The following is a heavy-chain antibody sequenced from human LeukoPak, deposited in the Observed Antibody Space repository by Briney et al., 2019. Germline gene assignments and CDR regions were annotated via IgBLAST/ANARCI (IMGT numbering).Heavy chain of an antibody. D-gene: IGHD1-14*01. Sequence: ASVKVSCKASGYTFTSYGISWVRQAPGQGLEWMGWISAYNGNTHYAQKLQGRVTMNTDTSTSTVYMELRSLRSDDTAVYYCAKNARKADGPRVGRPYYFDYWGQGTLVTVSS. CDR2: ISAYNGNT. CDR1: GYTFTSYG. J-gene: IGHJ4*02. CDR3: AKNARKADGPRVGRPYYFDY. V-gene: IGHV1-18*01.